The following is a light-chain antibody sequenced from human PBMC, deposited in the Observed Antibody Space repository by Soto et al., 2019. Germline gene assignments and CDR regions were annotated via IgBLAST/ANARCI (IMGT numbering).Light chain of an antibody. V-gene: IGKV3-15*01. CDR1: QSVSSN. Sequence: EIVMTQSPATLSVSPGERATLSCRASQSVSSNLAWYQQKSGQAPRLLIYGASTRATGIPARFSGSGSGTEFTLTISSLQSEDFAVYYCQQYNNWPGTFGQGTKVDIK. CDR2: GAS. J-gene: IGKJ1*01. CDR3: QQYNNWPGT.